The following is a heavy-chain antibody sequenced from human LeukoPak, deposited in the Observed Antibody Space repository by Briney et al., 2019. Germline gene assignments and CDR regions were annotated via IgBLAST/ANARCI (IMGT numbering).Heavy chain of an antibody. Sequence: GGSLRLSCAASGFTFSDYYMSWIRQAPGKGLEWVSYISKSGSSIYYADSVNGRFTISRDTAKNSLYLQMNSLRAEDTAVYYCPRDTGRGYNYVYFVGFDPWGQGTLVTVSS. D-gene: IGHD5-18*01. CDR2: ISKSGSSI. J-gene: IGHJ5*02. CDR1: GFTFSDYY. CDR3: PRDTGRGYNYVYFVGFDP. V-gene: IGHV3-11*04.